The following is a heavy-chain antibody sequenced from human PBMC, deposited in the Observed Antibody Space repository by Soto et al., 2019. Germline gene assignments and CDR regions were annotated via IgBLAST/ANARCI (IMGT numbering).Heavy chain of an antibody. CDR2: ISAYNGIT. D-gene: IGHD3-22*01. V-gene: IGHV1-18*01. CDR3: ARQRYYDSGGYI. J-gene: IGHJ3*02. CDR1: GYTFTGYG. Sequence: QVHLVQSGPEVKKPGASVKVSCKASGYTFTGYGIAWVRQAPGQGPEWLAWISAYNGITDYAQNLQGRVTVTTDTSTSTAYMELRSLRSDDTAVYYCARQRYYDSGGYIWGQGTKVTVSS.